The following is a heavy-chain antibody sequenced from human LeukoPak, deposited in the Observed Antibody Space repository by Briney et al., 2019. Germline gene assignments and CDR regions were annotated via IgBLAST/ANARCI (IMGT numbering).Heavy chain of an antibody. CDR1: GGSISSGGYY. D-gene: IGHD5-12*01. CDR2: IYYSGST. V-gene: IGHV4-31*03. Sequence: SETLSLTCTVSGGSISSGGYYWSWIRQHPGKGLEWIRYIYYSGSTYYNPSLKSRVTISVDTSKNQFSLKLSSVTAADTAVYYCARRDIVATITDYWGQGTLVTVSS. J-gene: IGHJ4*02. CDR3: ARRDIVATITDY.